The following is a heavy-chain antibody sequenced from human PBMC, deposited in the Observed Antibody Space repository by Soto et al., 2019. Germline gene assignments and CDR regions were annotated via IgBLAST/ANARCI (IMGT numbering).Heavy chain of an antibody. CDR2: INTGNGNT. Sequence: ASVKVSCKASGYTFTSYVIHWVRQAPGQRLEYMGWINTGNGNTKYSQTFQDRLTLTRDTSASTAYMDLSSLRSEDTAIYYCVRLADTARPDYFDYRGQGTLVTGSS. D-gene: IGHD5-18*01. CDR3: VRLADTARPDYFDY. V-gene: IGHV1-3*04. J-gene: IGHJ4*02. CDR1: GYTFTSYV.